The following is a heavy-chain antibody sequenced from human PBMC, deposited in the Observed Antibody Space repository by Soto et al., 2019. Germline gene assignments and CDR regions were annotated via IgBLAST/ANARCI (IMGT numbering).Heavy chain of an antibody. V-gene: IGHV3-72*01. CDR2: TRNKANSYTT. CDR1: GFTFSDHY. J-gene: IGHJ4*02. CDR3: ARGPDGYYYDD. Sequence: EVQLVESGGGLVQPGGSLRLSCAASGFTFSDHYMDWVRQAPGKGLEWVGRTRNKANSYTTEYAASVKGRFTISRDDSKNSLYLQMNSLKTEDTAVYYCARGPDGYYYDDWGQGTLVTVSS. D-gene: IGHD3-22*01.